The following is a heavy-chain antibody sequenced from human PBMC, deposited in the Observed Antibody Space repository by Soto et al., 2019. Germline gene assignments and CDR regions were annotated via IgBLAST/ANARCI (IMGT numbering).Heavy chain of an antibody. CDR3: ARDGLAARRTHYYYGMDV. CDR1: GYTFTSYG. J-gene: IGHJ6*02. CDR2: ISAYNGNT. D-gene: IGHD6-6*01. Sequence: QVQLVQSGAEVKKPGASVKVSCKASGYTFTSYGISWGRQAPGQGLERMGWISAYNGNTNYAQKLQDRVTMTTDTSTSTAYMGLRSRRSDDTAVYYCARDGLAARRTHYYYGMDVWGQGTTVTVSS. V-gene: IGHV1-18*01.